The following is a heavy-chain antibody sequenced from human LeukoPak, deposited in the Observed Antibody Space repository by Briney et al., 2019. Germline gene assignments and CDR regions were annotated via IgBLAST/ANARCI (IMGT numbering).Heavy chain of an antibody. J-gene: IGHJ6*03. V-gene: IGHV3-7*01. Sequence: GGSLRLSCAASGFTFSSHWMSWVRQAPGKGLEWVANIKQDGSEKYYVDSVKGRFTISRDNAKNSLYLQMNSLRAEDTAVYYCATYTAMVNYYYYMDVWGKGTTVTVSS. CDR3: ATYTAMVNYYYYMDV. CDR2: IKQDGSEK. D-gene: IGHD5-18*01. CDR1: GFTFSSHW.